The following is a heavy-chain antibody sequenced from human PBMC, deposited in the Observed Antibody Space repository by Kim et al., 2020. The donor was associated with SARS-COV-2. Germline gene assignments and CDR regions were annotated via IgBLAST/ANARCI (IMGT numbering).Heavy chain of an antibody. CDR1: GFTFSSYG. J-gene: IGHJ6*02. D-gene: IGHD2-2*01. Sequence: GGSLRLSCAASGFTFSSYGMHWVRQAPGKGLEWVAVISYDGSNKYYADSVKGRFTISRDNSKNTLYLQMNSLRAEDTAVYYCARPVRAVVPFFVSWSEPYYYYGMDVWGQGTTVTVSS. CDR3: ARPVRAVVPFFVSWSEPYYYYGMDV. V-gene: IGHV3-33*05. CDR2: ISYDGSNK.